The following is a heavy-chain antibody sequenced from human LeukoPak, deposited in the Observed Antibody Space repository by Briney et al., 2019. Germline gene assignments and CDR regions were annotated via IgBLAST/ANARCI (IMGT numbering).Heavy chain of an antibody. CDR1: GDSVSINSAA. Sequence: SQTLSLTFAISGDSVSINSAAWNWIRQSPSRGLEWLGRTYYRSKWYNDYAVSVKSRITINPDTSKNQFSLQLNSVTPEDTAVYYCVSIQLRTSWFDPWGQGTLVTVSS. CDR2: TYYRSKWYN. J-gene: IGHJ5*02. V-gene: IGHV6-1*01. D-gene: IGHD1-1*01. CDR3: VSIQLRTSWFDP.